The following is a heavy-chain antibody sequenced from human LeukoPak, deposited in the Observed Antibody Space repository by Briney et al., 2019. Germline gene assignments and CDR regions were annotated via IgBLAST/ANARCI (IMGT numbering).Heavy chain of an antibody. CDR3: ARAYSSSWYVDFDY. Sequence: GGSLRLSCAASGFTFSSCSMNWVRQAPGKGLEWVSSISSSSSYIYYADSVKGRFTISRDNAKNSLYLQMNSLRAEDTAVYYCARAYSSSWYVDFDYWGQGTLVTVSS. V-gene: IGHV3-21*01. CDR1: GFTFSSCS. J-gene: IGHJ4*02. CDR2: ISSSSSYI. D-gene: IGHD6-13*01.